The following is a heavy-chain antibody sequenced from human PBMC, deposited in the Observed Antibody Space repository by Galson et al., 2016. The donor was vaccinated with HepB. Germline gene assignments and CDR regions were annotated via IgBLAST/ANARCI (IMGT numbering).Heavy chain of an antibody. CDR2: ISQTGTA. Sequence: SETLSLTCAVSGASISNNSWWGWVRQSPEKGLEWIGEISQTGTANYNPSFTRRATMAVDKSKNQISLRLDSVTAADTAVYYCTRGTLGTSATMALDYWGKGTLVSVSS. D-gene: IGHD4/OR15-4a*01. CDR1: GASISNNSW. V-gene: IGHV4-4*02. J-gene: IGHJ4*02. CDR3: TRGTLGTSATMALDY.